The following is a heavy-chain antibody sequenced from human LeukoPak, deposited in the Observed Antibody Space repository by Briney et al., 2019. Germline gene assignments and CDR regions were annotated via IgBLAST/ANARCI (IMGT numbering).Heavy chain of an antibody. CDR2: IKSKTDGGTT. Sequence: GGSLRLSCAASGFTFSDAWMSWVRQAPGKGLEWVGRIKSKTDGGTTDYAAPVKGRFTISRDDSKNTLYLQMNSLKTEDTAVYYCTTEGAAAGPPLASGFDPWGQGTLVTVSS. D-gene: IGHD6-13*01. CDR3: TTEGAAAGPPLASGFDP. CDR1: GFTFSDAW. V-gene: IGHV3-15*01. J-gene: IGHJ5*02.